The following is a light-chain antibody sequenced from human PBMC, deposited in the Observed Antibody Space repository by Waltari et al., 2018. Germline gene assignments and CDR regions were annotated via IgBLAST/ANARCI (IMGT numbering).Light chain of an antibody. CDR2: DVS. J-gene: IGLJ2*01. CDR3: CSYAGSYTSYVV. CDR1: SSDVGGYNY. Sequence: QSALTQPRSVSGSPGPSVTISCTGTSSDVGGYNYVSCYQQHPGKAPKLMIYDVSKRPSGVPDRFSGSKSGNTASLTISGLQAEDEADYYCCSYAGSYTSYVVFGGGTKLTVL. V-gene: IGLV2-11*01.